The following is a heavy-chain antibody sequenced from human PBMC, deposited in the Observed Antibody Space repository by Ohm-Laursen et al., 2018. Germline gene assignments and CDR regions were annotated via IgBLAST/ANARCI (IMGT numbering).Heavy chain of an antibody. Sequence: GTLSLICTVSGGSISSYYWSWIRQPAGKGLEWIGRIYSSGSTNYNPSLDSRVTMSVDTSKNQFSLKLTSVTAADTAVYYCARTPSNYRFDYWGQGTLVTVSS. CDR2: IYSSGST. CDR3: ARTPSNYRFDY. V-gene: IGHV4-4*07. J-gene: IGHJ4*02. CDR1: GGSISSYY. D-gene: IGHD3-16*02.